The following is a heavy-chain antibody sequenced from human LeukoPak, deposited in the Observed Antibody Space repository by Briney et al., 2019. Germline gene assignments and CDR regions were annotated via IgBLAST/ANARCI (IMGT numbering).Heavy chain of an antibody. CDR1: GFIFNNYW. Sequence: GGSLRLSCAPSGFIFNNYWMSWVRQAPGKGLEWVASINEDGSAKYYMDSVKGRFTISRDNAKNSMDLQMNSLRAEDTAVYYCARGRNNFRYWGQGTLVTVSS. CDR3: ARGRNNFRY. V-gene: IGHV3-7*01. CDR2: INEDGSAK. D-gene: IGHD1-20*01. J-gene: IGHJ4*02.